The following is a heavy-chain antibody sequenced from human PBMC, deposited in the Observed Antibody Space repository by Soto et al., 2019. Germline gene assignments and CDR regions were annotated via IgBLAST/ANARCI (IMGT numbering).Heavy chain of an antibody. V-gene: IGHV3-23*01. J-gene: IGHJ4*02. CDR1: GFTFSSYA. D-gene: IGHD6-6*01. CDR3: ANIEYSSSSPHDY. CDR2: ISGSGGST. Sequence: PGGSLRLSCAASGFTFSSYAMSWFRQAPGKGLEWVSAISGSGGSTYYADSVKGRFTISRDNSKNTLYLQMNSLRAGDTAVYYCANIEYSSSSPHDYWGQGTLVTVSS.